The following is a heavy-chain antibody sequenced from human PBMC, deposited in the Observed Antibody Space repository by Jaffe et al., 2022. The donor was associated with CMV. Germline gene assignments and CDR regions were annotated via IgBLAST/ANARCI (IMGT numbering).Heavy chain of an antibody. CDR3: ARGRRGNWFDP. J-gene: IGHJ5*02. D-gene: IGHD5-12*01. Sequence: QVQLQQWGAGLLKPSETLSLTCAVYGGSFSGYYWSWSRQPPGKGLEWIGEINHSGSTNYNPSLKSRVTISVDTSKNQFSLKLSSVTAADTAVYYCARGRRGNWFDPWGQGTLVTVSS. CDR2: INHSGST. V-gene: IGHV4-34*01. CDR1: GGSFSGYY.